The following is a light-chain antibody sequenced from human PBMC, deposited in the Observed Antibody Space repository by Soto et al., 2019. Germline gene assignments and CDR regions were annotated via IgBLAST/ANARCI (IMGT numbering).Light chain of an antibody. J-gene: IGLJ2*01. CDR1: SSDIGGYNF. CDR2: EVS. Sequence: QSALTQPASVSGSPGQSITISCTGTSSDIGGYNFVSWYQQHPGSAPKLMIYEVSNRPSGVSNRFSGSKSGNTASLTISGLQAEDEADYYCSSYTSSSTPVVFGGGTQLTVL. V-gene: IGLV2-14*01. CDR3: SSYTSSSTPVV.